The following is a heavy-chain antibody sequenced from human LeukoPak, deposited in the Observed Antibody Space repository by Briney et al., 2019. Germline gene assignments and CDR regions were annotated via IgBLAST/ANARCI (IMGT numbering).Heavy chain of an antibody. CDR2: ISTDGFST. CDR3: AKVGYYYGSGSPHFFDY. D-gene: IGHD3-10*01. Sequence: GGSLRLSCAASGFTFSSYWMHWVRHARGKGLVWVSRISTDGFSTIYADSVKGRFTISRDNAKNTLYLQMNSLRAEDTAVYYCAKVGYYYGSGSPHFFDYWGQGTLVTVSS. J-gene: IGHJ4*02. CDR1: GFTFSSYW. V-gene: IGHV3-74*01.